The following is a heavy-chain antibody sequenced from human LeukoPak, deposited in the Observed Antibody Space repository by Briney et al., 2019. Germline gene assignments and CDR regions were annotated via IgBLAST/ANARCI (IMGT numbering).Heavy chain of an antibody. J-gene: IGHJ5*02. Sequence: GGSLRLSCAASGFTFSSYAMSWVRQAPGKGLKWVSAISGSGGSTYYADSVKGRFTISRDNSKNTLYLQMNSLRAEDTAVYYCAKDRRYCGGDCYSTNWFDPWGQGTLVTVSS. CDR2: ISGSGGST. CDR1: GFTFSSYA. CDR3: AKDRRYCGGDCYSTNWFDP. D-gene: IGHD2-21*02. V-gene: IGHV3-23*01.